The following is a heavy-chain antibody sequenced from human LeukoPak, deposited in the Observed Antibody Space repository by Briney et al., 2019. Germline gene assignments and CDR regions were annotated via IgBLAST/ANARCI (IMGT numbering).Heavy chain of an antibody. CDR2: IYYSGST. CDR3: ARAEDTAMEYYFDY. J-gene: IGHJ4*02. Sequence: SETLSLTCTVSGGSISSSSYYWGWLRQPPGKGLEWIGSIYYSGSTYYNPSLKSRVTISVDTSKNQFSLKLSSVTATDTAVYYCARAEDTAMEYYFDYWGQGTLVTVSS. V-gene: IGHV4-39*07. D-gene: IGHD5-18*01. CDR1: GGSISSSSYY.